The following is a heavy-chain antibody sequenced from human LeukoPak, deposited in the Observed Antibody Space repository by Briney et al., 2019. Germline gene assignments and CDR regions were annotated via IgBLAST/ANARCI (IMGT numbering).Heavy chain of an antibody. V-gene: IGHV1-46*03. Sequence: ASVKVSCKASGYAFTGYYMHWVRQAPGQGREWMGIINPSGGSTSYAQKLQGRVTMTRDTSTSTVYMGLSSLRSDDTAVYYCARIAYCGGDCYLNSLDYWGQGTLVTVSS. CDR3: ARIAYCGGDCYLNSLDY. CDR1: GYAFTGYY. D-gene: IGHD2-21*01. J-gene: IGHJ4*02. CDR2: INPSGGST.